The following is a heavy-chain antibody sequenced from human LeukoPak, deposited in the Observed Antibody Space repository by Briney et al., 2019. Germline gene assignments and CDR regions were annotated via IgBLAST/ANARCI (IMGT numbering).Heavy chain of an antibody. CDR1: GFPFSAYS. CDR2: ISGSSAYV. V-gene: IGHV3-21*01. J-gene: IGHJ4*02. D-gene: IGHD3-22*01. CDR3: AKAYYDSSGYSYYFDY. Sequence: GGSLRLSCAASGFPFSAYSMNWVRRAPGKGLEWVSSISGSSAYVYYADSVKGRSTVSRDNAKNSLYLQMSSLRAEDTAVYYCAKAYYDSSGYSYYFDYWGQGTPVTVSS.